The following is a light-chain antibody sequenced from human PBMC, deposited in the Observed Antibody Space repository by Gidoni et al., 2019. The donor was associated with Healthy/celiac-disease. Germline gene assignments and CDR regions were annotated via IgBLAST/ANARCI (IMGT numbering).Light chain of an antibody. V-gene: IGLV2-14*01. CDR2: EVS. CDR1: SSDVGCYKY. Sequence: QSALTQPASGSGCPGQSITISCTGTSSDVGCYKYVSWYQQHPGKAPKLLIYEVSNRPSGVSNLFSGSKSGNTASLTISGLQAEDEADYYCSSYTSSSTYVFGTGTKVTVL. J-gene: IGLJ1*01. CDR3: SSYTSSSTYV.